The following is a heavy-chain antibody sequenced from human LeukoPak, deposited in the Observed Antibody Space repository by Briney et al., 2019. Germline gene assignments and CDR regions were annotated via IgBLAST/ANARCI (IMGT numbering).Heavy chain of an antibody. D-gene: IGHD3-22*01. CDR1: GGSISSYY. V-gene: IGHV4-59*01. Sequence: SQTLSLTCTVSGGSISSYYWSWIREPPGKGLEWIGYIYYSGSTNYNPSLKSRVTISVDTSKNQFSLKLSSVTAADTAVYYCARGDYYDSSGYLFWGQGTLVTVSS. CDR2: IYYSGST. J-gene: IGHJ4*02. CDR3: ARGDYYDSSGYLF.